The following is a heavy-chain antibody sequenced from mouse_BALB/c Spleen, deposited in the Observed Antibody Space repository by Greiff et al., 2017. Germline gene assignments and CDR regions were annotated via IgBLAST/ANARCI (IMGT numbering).Heavy chain of an antibody. Sequence: QVQLQQSGAELVRPGVSVKISCKGSGYTFTDYAMHWVKQSHAKSLEWIGVISTYYGDASYNQKFKGKATMTVGKSSSTAYMELARLTSEDSAIYYCARETGNYYAMDYWGQGTSVTVSS. CDR1: GYTFTDYA. J-gene: IGHJ4*01. CDR2: ISTYYGDA. CDR3: ARETGNYYAMDY. D-gene: IGHD2-1*01. V-gene: IGHV1S137*01.